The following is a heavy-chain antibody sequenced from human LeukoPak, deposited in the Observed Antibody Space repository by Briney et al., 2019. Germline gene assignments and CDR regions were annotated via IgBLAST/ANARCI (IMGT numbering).Heavy chain of an antibody. Sequence: GSSVKVSCKASGGTFSSYAIIWVRQAPGQGLEWMGGIIPIFGTANYAQKFQGRVTITTDESTSTAYKELSSLRSEDTAVYYCARQTYYAFDYWGQGTLVTVSS. J-gene: IGHJ4*02. D-gene: IGHD3-3*01. CDR1: GGTFSSYA. CDR2: IIPIFGTA. V-gene: IGHV1-69*05. CDR3: ARQTYYAFDY.